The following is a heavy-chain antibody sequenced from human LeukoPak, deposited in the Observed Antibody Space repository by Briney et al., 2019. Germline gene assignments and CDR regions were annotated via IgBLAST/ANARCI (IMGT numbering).Heavy chain of an antibody. CDR1: GYTFTSYD. V-gene: IGHV1-8*01. CDR2: MNPNSGNT. CDR3: ARGERSSWYISGHYYMDV. J-gene: IGHJ6*03. D-gene: IGHD6-13*01. Sequence: ASVKVSCKASGYTFTSYDINWVRQATGQGLEWMGWMNPNSGNTGYAQKFQGRVTMTRNTSISTAYMELSSLRSEDTAVYYCARGERSSWYISGHYYMDVWGKGTTVTVSS.